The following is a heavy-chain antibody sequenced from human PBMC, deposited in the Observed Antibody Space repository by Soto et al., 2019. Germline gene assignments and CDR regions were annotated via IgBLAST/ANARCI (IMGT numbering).Heavy chain of an antibody. CDR3: ARDLYSYGYPDY. J-gene: IGHJ4*02. D-gene: IGHD5-18*01. CDR1: GFIFGSYG. V-gene: IGHV3-30*03. CDR2: MSYDGSRK. Sequence: QVHLVESGGGVVQPGRSLRLSCAASGFIFGSYGMHWVRQAPGKGLEWVAVMSYDGSRKYYADSVKGRITISRDNSKNTLSLEMNSLRAEDTAVYYCARDLYSYGYPDYWGQGTLLTVSS.